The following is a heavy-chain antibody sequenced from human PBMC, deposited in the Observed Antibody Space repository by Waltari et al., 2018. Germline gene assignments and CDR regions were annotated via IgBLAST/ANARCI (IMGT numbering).Heavy chain of an antibody. CDR2: ILNHNGET. D-gene: IGHD6-13*01. J-gene: IGHJ4*02. V-gene: IGHV1-18*01. CDR1: GYTFINYG. Sequence: QVHLVQSGAEVKKPGTSVKVSCTTSGYTFINYGISWARQAPGQGLEWMGWILNHNGETKYTQKFQGRVTMTTDTSTNTAYMELTSLRSDDTAVYYCARGGGSTWLDYWGQGTLVTVSS. CDR3: ARGGGSTWLDY.